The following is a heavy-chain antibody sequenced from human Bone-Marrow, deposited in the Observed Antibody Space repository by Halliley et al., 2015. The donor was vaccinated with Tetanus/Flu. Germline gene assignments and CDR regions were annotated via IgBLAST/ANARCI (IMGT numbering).Heavy chain of an antibody. J-gene: IGHJ4*02. CDR3: ARTLSNQYFALDS. CDR1: GFTFPLFW. CDR2: IYLGDSVT. Sequence: QLVQSGAEVKKPGESLKISCQGSGFTFPLFWIAWVRQMPGKGLEWMGIIYLGDSVTRYSPSFQGQVTISADKSIGTAYLQWSSLKASDSAVYYCARTLSNQYFALDSWGQGTLVRVSS. V-gene: IGHV5-51*01. D-gene: IGHD4-4*01.